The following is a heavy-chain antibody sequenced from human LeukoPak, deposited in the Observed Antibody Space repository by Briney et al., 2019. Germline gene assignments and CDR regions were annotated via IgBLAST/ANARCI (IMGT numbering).Heavy chain of an antibody. Sequence: GGSLRLSCAASGVTFSSYWMSWVRQAPGKGLEWVADIKQDGSEKYYVDSVKGRFTISRDNAKNSLYLQMNSLRAEDTAVYYCARDCYDSSGNDAFDIWGQGTEVTVSS. CDR3: ARDCYDSSGNDAFDI. CDR2: IKQDGSEK. J-gene: IGHJ3*02. V-gene: IGHV3-7*01. D-gene: IGHD3-22*01. CDR1: GVTFSSYW.